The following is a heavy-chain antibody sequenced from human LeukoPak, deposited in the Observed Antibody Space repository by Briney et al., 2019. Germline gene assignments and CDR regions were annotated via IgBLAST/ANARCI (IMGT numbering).Heavy chain of an antibody. CDR3: ARLPRSGSYPFDY. J-gene: IGHJ4*02. CDR1: GGSISSGGYY. D-gene: IGHD3-10*01. CDR2: IYYSGST. Sequence: SETLSLTCTVSGGSISSGGYYWSWIRQHPGKGLEWIGYIYYSGSTYYNPSLKSRVTISVDTSKNQFTLKLSSVTAADTAVYYCARLPRSGSYPFDYWGQGTLVTVSS. V-gene: IGHV4-31*03.